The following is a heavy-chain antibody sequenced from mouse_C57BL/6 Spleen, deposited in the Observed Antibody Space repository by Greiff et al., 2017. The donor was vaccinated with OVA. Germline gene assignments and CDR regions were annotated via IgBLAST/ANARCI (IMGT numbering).Heavy chain of an antibody. Sequence: VQLQQSGADLAKPGASVKLSCKASGYTFTSYWMHWVQQRPGQGLEWIGYINPSSGYTKYNQKFKDKATLTADKSSSTAYMQLSSLTYEDAAVYCCARSGSSGYFEGWGKGTTLTVSS. J-gene: IGHJ2*01. CDR2: INPSSGYT. CDR1: GYTFTSYW. D-gene: IGHD3-2*02. CDR3: ARSGSSGYFEG. V-gene: IGHV1-7*01.